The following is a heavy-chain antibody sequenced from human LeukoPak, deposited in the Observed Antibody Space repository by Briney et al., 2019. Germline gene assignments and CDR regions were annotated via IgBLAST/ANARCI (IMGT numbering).Heavy chain of an antibody. V-gene: IGHV3-23*01. Sequence: GGSLRLSCAASGFTFSSYAMSWVRQAPGKGLEWVSAISGSGGSTYYADSVKGRFTISRDNSKNTLYLQMNSLRAEDTAVYYCTKHSAPVVVAARFDYWGQGTLVTVSS. D-gene: IGHD2-15*01. CDR1: GFTFSSYA. CDR3: TKHSAPVVVAARFDY. J-gene: IGHJ4*02. CDR2: ISGSGGST.